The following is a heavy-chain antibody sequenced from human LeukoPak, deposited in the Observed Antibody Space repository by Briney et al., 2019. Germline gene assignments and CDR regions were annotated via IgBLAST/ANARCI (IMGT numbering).Heavy chain of an antibody. D-gene: IGHD2-21*01. J-gene: IGHJ6*03. CDR1: GGSITNYY. CDR2: INTSGNT. CDR3: ARGAYSRSYYYYYMDV. V-gene: IGHV4-4*07. Sequence: PSETLSLTCTVSGGSITNYYWSWIRQPAEKGLEWIGRINTSGNTNYNPSLKSRVTMSIDTSQNHFSLKLRSVTAADTAVYYCARGAYSRSYYYYYMDVWGKGATVTISS.